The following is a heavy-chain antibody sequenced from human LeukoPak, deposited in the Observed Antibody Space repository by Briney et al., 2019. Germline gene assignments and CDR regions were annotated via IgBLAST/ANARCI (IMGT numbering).Heavy chain of an antibody. CDR2: ISYSGST. J-gene: IGHJ4*02. D-gene: IGHD2-15*01. CDR1: GSSISSYY. V-gene: IGHV4-59*01. Sequence: SETLSLTCTVSGSSISSYYWSWIRQPPGKGLEWIGYISYSGSTNYNPSLKSRVTMSVDTSKNQFSLKLSSVTAADTAVYYCARGMGGPDYWGQGTLVTVSS. CDR3: ARGMGGPDY.